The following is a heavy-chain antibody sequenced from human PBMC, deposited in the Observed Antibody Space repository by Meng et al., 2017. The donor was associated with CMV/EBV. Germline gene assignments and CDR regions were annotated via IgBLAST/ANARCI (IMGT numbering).Heavy chain of an antibody. V-gene: IGHV1-46*01. Sequence: ASVKVSCKASGYTFTSYYMHWVRQAPGQGLEWMGIINPSGGSTSYAQKFQGRVTMTRDTSTSTVYMELSSLRSEDTAVYYCARASGAAAGPIDFDYWGQGTLVTVFS. CDR2: INPSGGST. D-gene: IGHD6-13*01. CDR1: GYTFTSYY. CDR3: ARASGAAAGPIDFDY. J-gene: IGHJ4*02.